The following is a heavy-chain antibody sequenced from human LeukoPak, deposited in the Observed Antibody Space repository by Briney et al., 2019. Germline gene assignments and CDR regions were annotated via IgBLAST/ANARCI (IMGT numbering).Heavy chain of an antibody. V-gene: IGHV3-23*01. D-gene: IGHD1-1*01. CDR2: ISGSGSGGST. Sequence: GGSLRLSCAASGFTFSSSAMSWVRQAPGKGLEWVSNISGSGSGGSTYYADSVKGRFTISRDNAKNSLYLQMSSLRVEDTAVYYCAKRTDDDVHSPHDYWGQGTLVTVSS. CDR1: GFTFSSSA. J-gene: IGHJ4*02. CDR3: AKRTDDDVHSPHDY.